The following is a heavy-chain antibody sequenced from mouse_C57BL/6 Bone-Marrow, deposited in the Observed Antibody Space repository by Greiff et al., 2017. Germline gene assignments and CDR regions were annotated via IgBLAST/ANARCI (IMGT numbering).Heavy chain of an antibody. CDR3: AHGNYFYWYFAV. D-gene: IGHD2-1*01. CDR1: GYTFTSYW. CDR2: IDPNSGGT. Sequence: VQLQQPGAEFVKPGVSVKLSCKASGYTFTSYWMHWVKQRPGRGLVWIGRIDPNSGGTKYNEKFKSKATLTVDKPSSTAYMQLSSLTSEDSAVYYCAHGNYFYWYFAVWGTGTTVTVSS. V-gene: IGHV1-72*01. J-gene: IGHJ1*03.